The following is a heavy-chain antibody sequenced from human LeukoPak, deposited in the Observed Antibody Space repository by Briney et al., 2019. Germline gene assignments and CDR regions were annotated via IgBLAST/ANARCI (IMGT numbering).Heavy chain of an antibody. V-gene: IGHV4-39*01. D-gene: IGHD2-2*02. CDR3: ASLLIVVVPAAIGGFDP. CDR2: IYYSGST. J-gene: IGHJ5*02. Sequence: SETLSLTCTVSGGSISSSSCYWGWIRQPPGKGLEWIGSIYYSGSTYYNPSLKSRVTISVDTSKNQFSLKLSSVTAADTAVYYCASLLIVVVPAAIGGFDPWGQGTLVTVSS. CDR1: GGSISSSSCY.